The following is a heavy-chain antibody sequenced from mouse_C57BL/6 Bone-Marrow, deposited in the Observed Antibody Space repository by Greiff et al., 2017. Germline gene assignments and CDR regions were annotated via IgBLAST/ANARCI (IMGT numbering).Heavy chain of an antibody. Sequence: EVKLMESGGGLVQPGGSMKLSCVASGFTFSNYWMNWVRQSPEKGLEWVAQIRLKSDNYATHYAESVKGRFTISRDDSKSSVYLQMNNLRAEDTGIYYCTPLYYSSSYVFAYWGQGTLVTVSA. CDR2: IRLKSDNYAT. V-gene: IGHV6-3*01. J-gene: IGHJ3*01. D-gene: IGHD1-1*01. CDR1: GFTFSNYW. CDR3: TPLYYSSSYVFAY.